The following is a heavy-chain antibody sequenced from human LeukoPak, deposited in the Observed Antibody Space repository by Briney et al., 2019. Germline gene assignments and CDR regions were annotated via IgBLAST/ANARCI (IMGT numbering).Heavy chain of an antibody. CDR2: IYYSGST. CDR3: AAFYGSGLQRFDP. J-gene: IGHJ5*02. V-gene: IGHV4-31*11. D-gene: IGHD3-10*01. CDR1: GVSFSGYY. Sequence: SETLSLTCAVYGVSFSGYYWSWLRQHPGKGLEWIGYIYYSGSTYYNPSLKSRVTISVDTSKNQFSLKLSSVTAADTAVYYCAAFYGSGLQRFDPWGQGTLVTVSS.